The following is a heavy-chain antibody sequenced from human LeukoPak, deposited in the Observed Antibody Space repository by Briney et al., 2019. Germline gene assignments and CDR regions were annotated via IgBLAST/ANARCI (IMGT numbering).Heavy chain of an antibody. CDR2: INSDGSST. CDR3: ARSGSWELLNFDY. CDR1: GFTFSSYW. Sequence: GGSLRLSCAASGFTFSSYWMHWVRQAPGKGLVWVSRINSDGSSTSYADSVKGRFTISRDNAKNSLYLQMNSLRAEDTAVYYCARSGSWELLNFDYWGQGTLVTVSS. J-gene: IGHJ4*02. D-gene: IGHD1-26*01. V-gene: IGHV3-74*01.